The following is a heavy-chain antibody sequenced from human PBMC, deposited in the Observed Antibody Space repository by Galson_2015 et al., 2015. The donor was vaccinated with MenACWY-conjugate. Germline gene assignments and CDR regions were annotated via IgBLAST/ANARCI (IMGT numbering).Heavy chain of an antibody. D-gene: IGHD2/OR15-2a*01. CDR2: LSYHGTNK. Sequence: SLRLSCAASGFTFSTYGMHWVRQAPGKGLEWVATLSYHGTNKYYADYVKGRFTISRDNSKNTLYLQMNSLRPEDTAVYYCAKNRISETSPPDYWGQGTLVTVSS. V-gene: IGHV3-30*18. J-gene: IGHJ4*02. CDR3: AKNRISETSPPDY. CDR1: GFTFSTYG.